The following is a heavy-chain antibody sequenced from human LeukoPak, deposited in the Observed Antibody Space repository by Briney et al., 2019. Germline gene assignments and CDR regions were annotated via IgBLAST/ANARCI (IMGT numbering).Heavy chain of an antibody. CDR2: ISSSSSYI. Sequence: PGRSLRLSCAASGFTFDDYAMHWVRQAPGKGLEWVSSISSSSSYIYYADSVKGRFTISRDNAKNSLYLQMNSLRAEDTAVYYCARVGRDGNYFDYWGQGTLVTVSS. CDR3: ARVGRDGNYFDY. D-gene: IGHD5-24*01. J-gene: IGHJ4*02. CDR1: GFTFDDYA. V-gene: IGHV3-21*01.